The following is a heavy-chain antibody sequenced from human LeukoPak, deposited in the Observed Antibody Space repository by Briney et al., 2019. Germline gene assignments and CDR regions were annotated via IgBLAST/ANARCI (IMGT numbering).Heavy chain of an antibody. Sequence: SETLSLTCDVYGGSYSGYFWSWIRQPPGKGLEWIGEINDSGSTNFNPSLKSRVTVSVDTAKKQFSLKLSSVTAADTAVYYCAIDYSGNSAAFDNWGQGTTVTVSS. CDR1: GGSYSGYF. J-gene: IGHJ3*02. D-gene: IGHD4-23*01. CDR3: AIDYSGNSAAFDN. CDR2: INDSGST. V-gene: IGHV4-34*01.